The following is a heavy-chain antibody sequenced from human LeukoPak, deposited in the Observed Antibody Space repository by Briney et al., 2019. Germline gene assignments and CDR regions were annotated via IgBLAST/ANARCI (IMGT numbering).Heavy chain of an antibody. V-gene: IGHV4-34*01. CDR2: INHSGST. J-gene: IGHJ4*02. Sequence: SETLSLTCAVYGGSFSGYYWSRIRQPPGKGLEWIGEINHSGSTNYNPSLKSRVTISVDTSKNQFSLKLSSVTAADTAVYYCARAREPDSSGYYSEEYYFDYWGQGTLVTVSS. CDR1: GGSFSGYY. D-gene: IGHD3-22*01. CDR3: ARAREPDSSGYYSEEYYFDY.